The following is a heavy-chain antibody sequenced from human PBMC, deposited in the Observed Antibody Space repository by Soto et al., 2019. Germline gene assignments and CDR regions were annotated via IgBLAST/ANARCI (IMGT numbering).Heavy chain of an antibody. CDR2: IIPIFGTA. CDR1: GGTFSSYA. J-gene: IGHJ4*02. D-gene: IGHD5-12*01. V-gene: IGHV1-69*13. CDR3: ARDLAEEMATINFCY. Sequence: SVKVSCKASGGTFSSYAISWVRQAPGQGLEWMGGIIPIFGTANYAQKFQGRVTITADESTSTAYMELSSLRSEDTAVYYCARDLAEEMATINFCYWGQGTLVTVSS.